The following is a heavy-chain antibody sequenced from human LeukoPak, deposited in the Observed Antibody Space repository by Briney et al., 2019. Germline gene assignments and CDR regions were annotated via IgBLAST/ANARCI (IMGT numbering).Heavy chain of an antibody. CDR1: GFTFSSYW. Sequence: QPGGSLRLSCAASGFTFSSYWMTWVRQPPGKGLEWVANIRMDGGEQYYMDSVEGRFTISRDNAKNSLYLQMYSLRPEDTAVYYCARDKGYNSAYWGRGTLVTVSS. D-gene: IGHD5-24*01. V-gene: IGHV3-7*01. J-gene: IGHJ4*02. CDR2: IRMDGGEQ. CDR3: ARDKGYNSAY.